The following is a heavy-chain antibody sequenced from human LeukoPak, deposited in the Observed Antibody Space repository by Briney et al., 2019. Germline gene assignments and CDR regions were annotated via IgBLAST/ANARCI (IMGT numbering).Heavy chain of an antibody. J-gene: IGHJ4*02. CDR1: GFTFSTYT. V-gene: IGHV3-21*01. CDR2: ISSTSAYI. CDR3: AIPGIAAAGETYLDY. D-gene: IGHD6-13*01. Sequence: GGSLRLSCAASGFTFSTYTMTWVRQAPGKGLEWVSSISSTSAYINYADSVKGRFTISRDNSKNTLYLQVDSPRAEDTAVYYCAIPGIAAAGETYLDYWGQGTLVTVSS.